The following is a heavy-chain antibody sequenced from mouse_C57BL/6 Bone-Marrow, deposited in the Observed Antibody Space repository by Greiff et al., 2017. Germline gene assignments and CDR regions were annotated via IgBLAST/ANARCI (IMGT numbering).Heavy chain of an antibody. CDR2: ISNGGGST. CDR1: GFTFSDYY. Sequence: EVKLVESGGGLVQPGGSLKLSCAASGFTFSDYYMYWVRQTPEKRLEWVAYISNGGGSTYYPDTVKGRFTISRDNAKNTLYLQMSRLKSEDTAMYYCARLDLETGYCDVWGTGTTVTVSS. V-gene: IGHV5-12*01. CDR3: ARLDLETGYCDV. J-gene: IGHJ1*03. D-gene: IGHD2-10*02.